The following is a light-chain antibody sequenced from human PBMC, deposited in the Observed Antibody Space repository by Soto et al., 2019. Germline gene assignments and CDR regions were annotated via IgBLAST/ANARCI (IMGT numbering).Light chain of an antibody. CDR1: QTVNTW. Sequence: DIQMTHSPSTLSASVGDRVTITCRASQTVNTWLAWYQQKPGKAPKVLIFDASSLKTGVPSRFSGSGSGTEFTLTISNLQPDDFATYYCQHYNSYSEAFGQGTKVDI. CDR3: QHYNSYSEA. J-gene: IGKJ1*01. CDR2: DAS. V-gene: IGKV1-5*01.